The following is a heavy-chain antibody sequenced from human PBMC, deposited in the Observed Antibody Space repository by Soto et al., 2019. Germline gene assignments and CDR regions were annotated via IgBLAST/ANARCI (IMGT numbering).Heavy chain of an antibody. CDR3: ARSVAVPGAHIDY. Sequence: XGTLSLTCSVSGGSISGSYWSWIRQSPGKGLEWLGYVYYTGSTNYSPSLRSRVSISVDTSKNEFSLRLSSVTAADTAVYFCARSVAVPGAHIDYWGQGTQVTVSS. V-gene: IGHV4-59*01. CDR1: GGSISGSY. J-gene: IGHJ4*02. CDR2: VYYTGST. D-gene: IGHD6-19*01.